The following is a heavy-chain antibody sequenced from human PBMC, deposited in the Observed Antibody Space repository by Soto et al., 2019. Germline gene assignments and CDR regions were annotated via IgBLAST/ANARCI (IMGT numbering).Heavy chain of an antibody. Sequence: GKRQEWVGRIKSKTDGGTTDYAAPVKGRFTISRDDSRNTVYLQMNSLKTEDIFLYYGAAKRDCCKDYSGQLTLVSVFS. J-gene: IGHJ4*03. D-gene: IGHD2-21*02. CDR2: IKSKTDGGTT. CDR3: AAKRDCCKDY. V-gene: IGHV3-15*01.